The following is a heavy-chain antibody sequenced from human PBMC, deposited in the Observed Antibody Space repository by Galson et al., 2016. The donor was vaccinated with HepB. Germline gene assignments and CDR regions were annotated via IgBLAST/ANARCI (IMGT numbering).Heavy chain of an antibody. CDR1: GGTFSSYT. D-gene: IGHD3-9*01. J-gene: IGHJ5*02. Sequence: SVKVSCKASGGTFSSYTINWVRQTPGQGLEWMGEIIPIFGTANYAQKFQGRVTITADASTSTAYMELSSLRSEDTAMYYCARDQAPSPYDILSGYSFPSHNWFDPCGQGTLVTVSS. V-gene: IGHV1-69*13. CDR3: ARDQAPSPYDILSGYSFPSHNWFDP. CDR2: IIPIFGTA.